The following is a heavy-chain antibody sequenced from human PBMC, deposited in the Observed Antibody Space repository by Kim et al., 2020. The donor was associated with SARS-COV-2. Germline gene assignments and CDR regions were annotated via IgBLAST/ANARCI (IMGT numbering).Heavy chain of an antibody. J-gene: IGHJ6*02. V-gene: IGHV3-30-3*01. CDR1: GFTFSSYA. CDR3: ARGIAAAGLDGMDV. Sequence: GRSLRLSCAASGFTFSSYAMHWVRQAPGKGLEWVAVISYDGSNKYYADSVKGRFTISRDNSKNTLYLQMNSLRAEDTAVYYCARGIAAAGLDGMDVWGQGTTVTVSS. D-gene: IGHD6-13*01. CDR2: ISYDGSNK.